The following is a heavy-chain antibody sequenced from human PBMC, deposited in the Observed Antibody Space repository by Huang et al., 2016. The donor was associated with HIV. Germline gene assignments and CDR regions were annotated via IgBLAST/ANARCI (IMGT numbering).Heavy chain of an antibody. CDR1: GYKFSSYW. Sequence: EVQLVQSGAEVRKPGESLRISCKTSGYKFSSYWIAWVRQTPGRGLEGWGRSSPSEYVTRDSLSIERKVTMSGHKSNNTAFLEWGGLKASDSALYFCTRLFPELESFYTPLYRGGTHNWFDPWGQGTLVSVS. V-gene: IGHV5-51*01. D-gene: IGHD3-10*01. CDR3: TRLFPELESFYTPLYRGGTHNWFDP. CDR2: SSPSEYVT. J-gene: IGHJ5*02.